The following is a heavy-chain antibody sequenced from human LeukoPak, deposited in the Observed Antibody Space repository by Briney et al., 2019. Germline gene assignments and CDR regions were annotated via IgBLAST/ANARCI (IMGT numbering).Heavy chain of an antibody. CDR3: ARDAYYYDSSAYYPFYYYHGMDV. J-gene: IGHJ6*02. CDR1: GFTFSSYA. Sequence: PGGSLRLSCAASGFTFSSYAMHWVRQAPGKGLEWVAVISYDGNNKYYADSVKGRFTISRDNSKNTLYLQMNSLRAEDTAVYYCARDAYYYDSSAYYPFYYYHGMDVWGQGTTVTVSS. CDR2: ISYDGNNK. V-gene: IGHV3-30-3*01. D-gene: IGHD3-22*01.